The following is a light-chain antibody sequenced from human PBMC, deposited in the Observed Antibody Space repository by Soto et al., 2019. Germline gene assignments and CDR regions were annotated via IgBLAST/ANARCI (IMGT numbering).Light chain of an antibody. CDR1: SGHSSYA. J-gene: IGLJ3*02. V-gene: IGLV4-69*01. CDR2: VNSDGSH. CDR3: QTWGTGIWV. Sequence: QPVLTQSPSASASLGASVKLTCSLSSGHSSYAIAWHQQQPEKGPRYLMKVNSDGSHTKGDGIPDRFSGSSSGAERYLTISSLQSEDETDYYCQTWGTGIWVFGGGTKL.